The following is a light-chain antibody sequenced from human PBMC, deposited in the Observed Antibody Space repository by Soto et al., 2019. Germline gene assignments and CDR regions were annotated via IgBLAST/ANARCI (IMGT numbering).Light chain of an antibody. CDR2: GAS. Sequence: ELVLTQSPGTLSLSPGERATLSCRASQSVSSSYLAWYQQKPGQAPRLLIYGASSRATGIPDRFSGSGSGTDFTLTISRLEPEDCAVYYCQQYGSSLYTFGQGTKLEIK. J-gene: IGKJ2*01. CDR3: QQYGSSLYT. V-gene: IGKV3-20*01. CDR1: QSVSSSY.